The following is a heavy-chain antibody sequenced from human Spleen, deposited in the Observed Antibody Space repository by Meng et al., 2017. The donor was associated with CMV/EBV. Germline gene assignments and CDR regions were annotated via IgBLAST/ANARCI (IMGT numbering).Heavy chain of an antibody. CDR1: GFTFTDAW. V-gene: IGHV3-15*01. Sequence: GESLKISCAASGFTFTDAWMSWVRQAPGKGLEWVGRIKSNADGGTTDYAAPVKGRFTISRDDSKNTLYLQMNSLKTEDTAVYYCTTGGTYWGQGTLVTVSS. CDR3: TTGGTY. J-gene: IGHJ4*02. CDR2: IKSNADGGTT.